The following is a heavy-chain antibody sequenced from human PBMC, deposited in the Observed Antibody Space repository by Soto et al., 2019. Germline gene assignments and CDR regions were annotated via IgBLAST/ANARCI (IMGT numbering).Heavy chain of an antibody. V-gene: IGHV3-74*01. Sequence: GGSLRLSCAASGFTFSSYWMHWARQAPGKGLVWVSRINSDGSRTSYADSVKGRFTISRDNAKNTLYLQMNSLRAEDTAVYYCAVAVAGPTAIGYWGQGTLVTVSS. CDR3: AVAVAGPTAIGY. CDR2: INSDGSRT. D-gene: IGHD6-19*01. CDR1: GFTFSSYW. J-gene: IGHJ4*02.